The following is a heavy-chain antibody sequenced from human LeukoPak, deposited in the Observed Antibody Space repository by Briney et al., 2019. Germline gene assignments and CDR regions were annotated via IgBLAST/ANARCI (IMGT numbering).Heavy chain of an antibody. CDR1: GGFISSYY. Sequence: SETLSLTCTVSGGFISSYYWSWIRQPPGKGLEWIGYIYYSGSTNYNPSLKSRVTISVDTSKNQFSLKLSSVTAADTAVYYCARGTVTTWAWFDPWGQGTLVTVSS. V-gene: IGHV4-59*01. CDR3: ARGTVTTWAWFDP. J-gene: IGHJ5*02. D-gene: IGHD4-11*01. CDR2: IYYSGST.